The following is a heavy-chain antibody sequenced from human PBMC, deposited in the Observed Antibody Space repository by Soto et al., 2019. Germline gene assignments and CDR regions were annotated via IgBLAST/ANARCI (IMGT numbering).Heavy chain of an antibody. CDR2: ISHDGSNK. Sequence: QVQLVESGGGVVQPGRSLRLSCEASGFTFSSYAMHWVRQAPGKGLEWVAVISHDGSNKYYADSVKGRFTISRDNSKNTLYLQMNSLRAEDTAVYYCARALEMATIGTDYWGQGTLVTVSS. D-gene: IGHD5-12*01. CDR1: GFTFSSYA. J-gene: IGHJ4*02. CDR3: ARALEMATIGTDY. V-gene: IGHV3-30-3*01.